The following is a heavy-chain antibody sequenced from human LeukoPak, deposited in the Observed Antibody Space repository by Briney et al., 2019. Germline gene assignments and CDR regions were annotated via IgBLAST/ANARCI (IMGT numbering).Heavy chain of an antibody. V-gene: IGHV3-15*01. Sequence: GGSLRLSCAASGFTFSSYSMNWVRQAPGKGLEWVGRIKSKTDGGTTDYAAPVKGRFTISRDDSKTTLYLQMNSLKTEDTAVYYCTTDSLYYDSSGYYAGTPFDYWGQGTLVTVSS. CDR3: TTDSLYYDSSGYYAGTPFDY. D-gene: IGHD3-22*01. CDR1: GFTFSSYS. J-gene: IGHJ4*02. CDR2: IKSKTDGGTT.